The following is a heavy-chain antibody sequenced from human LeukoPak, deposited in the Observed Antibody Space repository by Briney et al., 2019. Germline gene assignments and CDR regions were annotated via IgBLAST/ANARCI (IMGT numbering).Heavy chain of an antibody. V-gene: IGHV4-34*01. D-gene: IGHD1-26*01. J-gene: IGHJ4*02. CDR2: INHSGST. CDR3: ASGGYSGSQIFDY. CDR1: GGSFSGYY. Sequence: SETLSLTCAVYGGSFSGYYWSWIRQPPGKGLEWIGEINHSGSTNYNPSLKSRVTISVDTSKNQFSLKPSSVTAADTAVYYCASGGYSGSQIFDYWGQGTLVTVSS.